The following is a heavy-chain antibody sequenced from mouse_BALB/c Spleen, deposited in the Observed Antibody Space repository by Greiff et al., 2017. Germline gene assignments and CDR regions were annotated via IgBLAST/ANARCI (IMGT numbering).Heavy chain of an antibody. J-gene: IGHJ4*01. D-gene: IGHD2-14*01. CDR1: GYTFTSYV. CDR3: KGYERGSYAMDY. Sequence: VQLQQSGPELVKPGASVKMSCKASGYTFTSYVMHWVKQKPGQGLEWIGYINPYNDGTKYNEKFKGKATLTADTSSNTAYLQLSSLTSEDTAVYYCKGYERGSYAMDYWGQGTSVTVSS. V-gene: IGHV1-14*01. CDR2: INPYNDGT.